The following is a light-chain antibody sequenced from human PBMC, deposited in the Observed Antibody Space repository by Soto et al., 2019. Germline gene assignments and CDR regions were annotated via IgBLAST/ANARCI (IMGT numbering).Light chain of an antibody. CDR2: DAS. Sequence: DIQMTQSPSTLSASVGDRVTITCRASQNIGNWLAWYQQKPGKTPDLLIYDASSLESVVPLRFSGSGSGTEFTPTISSLQTDDSATDDGQQDNDEPWTFGRGTKVEIK. CDR3: QQDNDEPWT. J-gene: IGKJ4*01. V-gene: IGKV1-5*01. CDR1: QNIGNW.